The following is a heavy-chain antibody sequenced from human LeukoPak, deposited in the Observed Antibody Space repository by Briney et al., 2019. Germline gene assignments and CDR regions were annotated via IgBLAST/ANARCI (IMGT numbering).Heavy chain of an antibody. D-gene: IGHD3-10*02. Sequence: GGSLRLSCAASGFTFSSYEMNWVRQAPGKGLEWVSYISSSGSTIYYADSVKGRFAISRDNAKNSLYLQMNSLRAEDTAVYYCAELGITMIGGVWGKGTTATISS. V-gene: IGHV3-48*03. CDR3: AELGITMIGGV. J-gene: IGHJ6*04. CDR1: GFTFSSYE. CDR2: ISSSGSTI.